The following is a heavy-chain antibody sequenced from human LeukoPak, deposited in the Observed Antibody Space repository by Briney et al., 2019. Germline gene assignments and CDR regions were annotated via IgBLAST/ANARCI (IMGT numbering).Heavy chain of an antibody. J-gene: IGHJ6*02. CDR3: SRLDDSSGACRSDALYV. D-gene: IGHD6-19*01. V-gene: IGHV3-73*01. Sequence: GGSLKLSCAASGFTFSGSAMHWVRPASGKGLAWVGRIKSKANSYATAYAASVKDRFTISRDDSKNTAYLQMNRIKTEDTAVYYCSRLDDSSGACRSDALYVWGQGVTVTVS. CDR2: IKSKANSYAT. CDR1: GFTFSGSA.